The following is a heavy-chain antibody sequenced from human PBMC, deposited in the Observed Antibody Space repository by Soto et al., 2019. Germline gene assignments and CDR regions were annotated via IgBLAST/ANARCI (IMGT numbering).Heavy chain of an antibody. V-gene: IGHV3-23*01. D-gene: IGHD6-13*01. CDR3: AKDHGSWYTVYYYYGMDV. CDR1: GFTFSSYA. CDR2: ISGSGGST. J-gene: IGHJ6*02. Sequence: HPGGSLRLSCAASGFTFSSYAMSWVRQAPGKGLEWVSAISGSGGSTYYADSVKGRFTISRDNSKNTLYLQMNSLRAEDTAVYYCAKDHGSWYTVYYYYGMDVWGQGTTVTVS.